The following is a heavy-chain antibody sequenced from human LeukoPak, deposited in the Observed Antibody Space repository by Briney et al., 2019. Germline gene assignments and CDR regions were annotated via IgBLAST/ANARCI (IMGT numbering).Heavy chain of an antibody. Sequence: SETLSLTCSVSGGSISTYYWSWIRQPPGKGLEWIGYGYYTGYTDYNPSLKSRVTISVDTSKNQFSLKLRSVTAADTAVYYCARHGDYDILTGYPPHFDYWGQGTLVTVSS. J-gene: IGHJ4*02. CDR2: GYYTGYT. D-gene: IGHD3-9*01. V-gene: IGHV4-59*01. CDR1: GGSISTYY. CDR3: ARHGDYDILTGYPPHFDY.